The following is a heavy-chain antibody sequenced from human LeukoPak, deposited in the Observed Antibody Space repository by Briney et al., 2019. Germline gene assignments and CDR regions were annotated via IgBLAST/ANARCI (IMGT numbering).Heavy chain of an antibody. J-gene: IGHJ4*02. D-gene: IGHD5-18*01. CDR1: GYSFTSYW. V-gene: IGHV5-51*01. CDR3: ARRGEAMDPFDY. CDR2: IYPGDSDT. Sequence: GESLKISCKDSGYSFTSYWIGWARQMPGKGLEWMGIIYPGDSDTRYSPSFQGQVTISADKSINTAYLQWSSLKASDTAIYYCARRGEAMDPFDYWGLGTLVTVSS.